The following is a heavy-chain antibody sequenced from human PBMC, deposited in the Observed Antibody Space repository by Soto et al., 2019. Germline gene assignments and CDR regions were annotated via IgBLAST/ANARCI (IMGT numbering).Heavy chain of an antibody. CDR2: ISYDGSNK. J-gene: IGHJ5*02. CDR3: ARDTRGSFWFDP. Sequence: VGSLRLSCAASGFTFSSYAMHWVRQAPGKGLEWVAVISYDGSNKYYADSVKGRFTISRDNSKNTLYLQMNSLRAEDTAVYYCARDTRGSFWFDPWGQGTLVTVSS. V-gene: IGHV3-30-3*01. D-gene: IGHD1-26*01. CDR1: GFTFSSYA.